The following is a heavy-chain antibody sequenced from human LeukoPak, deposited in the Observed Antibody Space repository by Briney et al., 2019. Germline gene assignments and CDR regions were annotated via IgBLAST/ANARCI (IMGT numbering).Heavy chain of an antibody. D-gene: IGHD6-13*01. J-gene: IGHJ6*02. Sequence: GTSVKVSCKASGFTFTSSAVQWVRQARGQRLEWIGWIVVGSGNTNYAQKFQERVTITRDMSTSTAYMELSSLRSEDTAVYYCARGLHSSSWYFDYYYYGMDVWGQGTTVTVSS. CDR2: IVVGSGNT. V-gene: IGHV1-58*01. CDR1: GFTFTSSA. CDR3: ARGLHSSSWYFDYYYYGMDV.